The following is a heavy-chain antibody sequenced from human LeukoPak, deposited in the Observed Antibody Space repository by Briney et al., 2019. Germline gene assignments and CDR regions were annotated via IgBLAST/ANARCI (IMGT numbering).Heavy chain of an antibody. CDR1: GGSISSYY. J-gene: IGHJ4*02. V-gene: IGHV4-59*08. Sequence: PSETLSLTCTVSGGSISSYYWSWIRQPPGKGLEWIGYIYYSGSTNYNPSLKSRVTISVDTSKNQFSLKLSSVTAADTAVYYCARQGITMVRGVIREPDYWGQGTLVTVSS. CDR2: IYYSGST. D-gene: IGHD3-10*01. CDR3: ARQGITMVRGVIREPDY.